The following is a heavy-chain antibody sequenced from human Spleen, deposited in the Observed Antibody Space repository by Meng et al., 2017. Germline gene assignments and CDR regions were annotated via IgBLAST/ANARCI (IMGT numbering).Heavy chain of an antibody. V-gene: IGHV4-34*01. CDR3: ARGPTTMAHDFDY. Sequence: QAQLQQWGAGLLKPSETLSLTCAVYGGSFSGYYWSWIRQPPGKGLEWIGEINHSGSTNYNPSLKSRVTISVDTSQNNLSLKLSSVTAADSAVYYCARGPTTMAHDFDYWGQGTLVTVSS. CDR1: GGSFSGYY. D-gene: IGHD4-11*01. J-gene: IGHJ4*02. CDR2: INHSGST.